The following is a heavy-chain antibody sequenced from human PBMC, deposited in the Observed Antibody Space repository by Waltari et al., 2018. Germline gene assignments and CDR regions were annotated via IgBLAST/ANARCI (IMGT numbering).Heavy chain of an antibody. CDR1: GGTFSSYA. D-gene: IGHD2-15*01. Sequence: QVQLVQSGAEVKKPGSSVKVSCKASGGTFSSYAISWVRQAPGQGLEWTGGIIPIFGTANYAQKFQGRVTITTDESTSTAYMELSSLRSEDTAVYYCARVPGYCSGGSCYWFDPWGQGTLVTVSS. J-gene: IGHJ5*02. V-gene: IGHV1-69*05. CDR3: ARVPGYCSGGSCYWFDP. CDR2: IIPIFGTA.